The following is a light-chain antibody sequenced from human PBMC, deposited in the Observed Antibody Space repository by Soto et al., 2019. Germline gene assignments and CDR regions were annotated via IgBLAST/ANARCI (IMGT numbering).Light chain of an antibody. Sequence: QSVVTQPPSVSGAPGQWVTISCTGSNSNIGAGYNVHWYQQLPGIAPKLLIFGTTNRPSGVPDRLSGSKTGSSAFLAITGLQAEDEADYYCQSSDTSLSGSEVFGGGTKLTVL. CDR2: GTT. CDR1: NSNIGAGYN. J-gene: IGLJ2*01. V-gene: IGLV1-40*01. CDR3: QSSDTSLSGSEV.